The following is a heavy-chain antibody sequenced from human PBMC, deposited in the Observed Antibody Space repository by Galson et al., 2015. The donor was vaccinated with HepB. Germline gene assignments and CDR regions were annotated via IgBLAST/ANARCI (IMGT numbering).Heavy chain of an antibody. D-gene: IGHD3-10*01. J-gene: IGHJ1*01. CDR2: IDPSDSYT. CDR3: ARHRGIGELVWEH. CDR1: GYSFTTYW. V-gene: IGHV5-10-1*01. Sequence: QSGAEVKKPGESLKISCKGSGYSFTTYWISWVRQMPGKGLEWMGRIDPSDSYTCYSPSFQGHVSISVDKAITTVYLQWSSLKASDTAMYYCARHRGIGELVWEHWGQGTLVTVSS.